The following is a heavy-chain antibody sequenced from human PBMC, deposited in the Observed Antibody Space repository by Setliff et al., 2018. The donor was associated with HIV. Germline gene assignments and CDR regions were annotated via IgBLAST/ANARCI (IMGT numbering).Heavy chain of an antibody. J-gene: IGHJ3*02. D-gene: IGHD3-22*01. CDR2: INPNNGGT. CDR1: GYDFRRYG. Sequence: ASVKVSCKTSGYDFRRYGIAWVRQVPGHGLEWMGWINPNNGGTNYAQKFQGWITMTRDTSISTAYMELSRLRSDDTAVYYCARMIVLSASSPPNAFDIWGQGTMVTVSS. V-gene: IGHV1-2*04. CDR3: ARMIVLSASSPPNAFDI.